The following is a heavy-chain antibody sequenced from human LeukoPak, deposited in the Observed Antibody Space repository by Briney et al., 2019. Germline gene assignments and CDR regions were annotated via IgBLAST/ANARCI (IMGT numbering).Heavy chain of an antibody. Sequence: ASVKVSCKASGYTFTGYYMHWVRQAPGQGLEWMGWINPNSGGTNYAQKFPGRVTMPRDTSISTAYMELSRLRSDDTAVYYCARERSITMIVVAIQGLDYWGQGTLVTVSS. CDR1: GYTFTGYY. V-gene: IGHV1-2*02. J-gene: IGHJ4*02. D-gene: IGHD3-22*01. CDR2: INPNSGGT. CDR3: ARERSITMIVVAIQGLDY.